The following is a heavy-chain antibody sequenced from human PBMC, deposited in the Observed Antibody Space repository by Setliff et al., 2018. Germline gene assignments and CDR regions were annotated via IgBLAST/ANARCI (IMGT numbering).Heavy chain of an antibody. CDR2: ISAYSGET. J-gene: IGHJ4*02. D-gene: IGHD3-9*01. CDR1: GYTFNNYG. Sequence: ASVKVSCKASGYTFNNYGIIWVRQAPGQGPEWMGWISAYSGETNYAQIFQGRVTMTTDTPTSTAYMELRSLTSDDTAVYYCAPGQTLRHFDWPTAFDYWGLGTLVTVSS. V-gene: IGHV1-18*01. CDR3: APGQTLRHFDWPTAFDY.